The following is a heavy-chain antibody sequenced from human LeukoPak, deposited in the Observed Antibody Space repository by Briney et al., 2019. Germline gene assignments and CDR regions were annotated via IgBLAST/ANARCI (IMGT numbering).Heavy chain of an antibody. D-gene: IGHD3-16*01. Sequence: WGSLRLSCVLSGLTFSNAWMSWVRQAPGKGLEWVGRIRNYGITNYDAPVQGRFSISRDNSKHPFYLRMSSLRPDDTCMYFCPCLAKIFTVHLGGQGTLVPVSS. J-gene: IGHJ4*02. CDR3: PCLAKIFTVHL. V-gene: IGHV3-15*01. CDR1: GLTFSNAW. CDR2: IRNYGIT.